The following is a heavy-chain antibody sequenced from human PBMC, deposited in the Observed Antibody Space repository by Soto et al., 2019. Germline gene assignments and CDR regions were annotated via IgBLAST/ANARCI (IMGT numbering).Heavy chain of an antibody. CDR1: GFSLSTRGVG. D-gene: IGHD5-12*01. V-gene: IGHV2-5*02. Sequence: QITLKESGPPLVKPTQTITLTCTFSGFSLSTRGVGVAWIRQHPGKALEWLALIFWDDDKWYSPSLKSRLTITEDTSKNQVVLTMTTMDPVDTATYYCAHRPRGYAYYFDYWGQGTLFTVAS. CDR2: IFWDDDK. J-gene: IGHJ4*02. CDR3: AHRPRGYAYYFDY.